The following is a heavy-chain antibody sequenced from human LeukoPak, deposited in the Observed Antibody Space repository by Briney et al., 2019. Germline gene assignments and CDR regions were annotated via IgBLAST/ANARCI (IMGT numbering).Heavy chain of an antibody. V-gene: IGHV3-30*02. CDR3: AKVASIAAAGEFGS. Sequence: GGSLRLSCEASGFPFSSNSMSWVRQARGKGLEWVAFIRYDGSGKYYGDSVKGRFTISRDISKNTLHLQMNGLRAEDTAVYYCAKVASIAAAGEFGSWGQGTLVTVSS. CDR2: IRYDGSGK. J-gene: IGHJ4*02. CDR1: GFPFSSNS. D-gene: IGHD6-13*01.